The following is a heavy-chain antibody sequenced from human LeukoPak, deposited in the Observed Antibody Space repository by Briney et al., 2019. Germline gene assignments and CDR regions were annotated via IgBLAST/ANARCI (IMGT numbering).Heavy chain of an antibody. D-gene: IGHD2-15*01. CDR1: GFTFSDYY. Sequence: PGGSLRLSCAASGFTFSDYYMSWIRQAPGKGLEWVSYISSSGSTIYYADSVKGRFTISRDNAKNSLYLQMNSLRAEDTAVYYCARDLAPLRYCSGGSCFTQTLSGNYYYGMDVWGQGTTATVSS. CDR3: ARDLAPLRYCSGGSCFTQTLSGNYYYGMDV. CDR2: ISSSGSTI. J-gene: IGHJ6*02. V-gene: IGHV3-11*01.